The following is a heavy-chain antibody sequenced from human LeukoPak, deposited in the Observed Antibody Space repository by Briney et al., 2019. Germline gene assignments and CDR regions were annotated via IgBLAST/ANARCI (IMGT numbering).Heavy chain of an antibody. Sequence: ASVKVSCKASGYTFTGYYMHWVRQAPGQGLEWMGWINPNSGGTNYAQKFQGRVTMTRGTSISTAYMELSRLRSDDTAVYYCARLRDFWSGYYFDYWGQGTLVTVSS. V-gene: IGHV1-2*02. CDR3: ARLRDFWSGYYFDY. J-gene: IGHJ4*02. D-gene: IGHD3-3*01. CDR2: INPNSGGT. CDR1: GYTFTGYY.